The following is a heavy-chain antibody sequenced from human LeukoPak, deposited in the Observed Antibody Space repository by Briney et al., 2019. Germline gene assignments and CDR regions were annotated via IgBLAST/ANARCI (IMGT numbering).Heavy chain of an antibody. CDR2: MNDIIYM. D-gene: IGHD3-16*02. J-gene: IGHJ4*02. Sequence: GGSLRLSCAASGFTFSSYGMHWVRQAPGKGLEWVSSMNDIIYMYYADSVKGRFTISRDNAKNSLYLQMDSLRAEDTAVCYCARARSSSYFDYWGQGTLVTVSS. CDR3: ARARSSSYFDY. V-gene: IGHV3-21*03. CDR1: GFTFSSYG.